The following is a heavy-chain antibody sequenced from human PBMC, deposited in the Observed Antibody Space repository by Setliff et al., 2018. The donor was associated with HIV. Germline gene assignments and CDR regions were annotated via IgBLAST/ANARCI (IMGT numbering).Heavy chain of an antibody. V-gene: IGHV1-69*05. CDR2: IIPIFGTA. Sequence: SVKVSCKASGGTFSSYAISWVRQAPGQGLEWMGGIIPIFGTANYAQKFQGRVTITTDESTSTAYMELSSLRSEDTAVYYCASAYCGGDCYSVGDAFDIWGQGTVVTVSS. CDR1: GGTFSSYA. D-gene: IGHD2-21*02. CDR3: ASAYCGGDCYSVGDAFDI. J-gene: IGHJ3*02.